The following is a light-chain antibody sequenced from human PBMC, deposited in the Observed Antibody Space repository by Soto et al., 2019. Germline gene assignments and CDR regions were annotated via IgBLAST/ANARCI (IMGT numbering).Light chain of an antibody. CDR1: QSVSSSF. CDR3: QQYGSSPRTYT. Sequence: EIVLTQSPGTLSLSPGERATLSCRASQSVSSSFLAWYQQKPGQAPSLLVYGANNRATGIPDRFSGSGSGTDFTFTISRLEPEDFAVYYCQQYGSSPRTYTFGQGTKLEIK. CDR2: GAN. J-gene: IGKJ2*01. V-gene: IGKV3-20*01.